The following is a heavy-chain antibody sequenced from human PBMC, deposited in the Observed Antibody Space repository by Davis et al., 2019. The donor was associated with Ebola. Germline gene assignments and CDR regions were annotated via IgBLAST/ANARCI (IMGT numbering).Heavy chain of an antibody. D-gene: IGHD3-16*01. J-gene: IGHJ6*04. Sequence: GGSLRLPCAASGFTFSTYYITWVRQAPGKGLEWVATIPHVGSEKYYVDSVKGRFTSSRDNAKNSVYLQMNSLRVEDTAVYYCARDWAGLDVWGRGTTVTVSS. CDR1: GFTFSTYY. V-gene: IGHV3-7*01. CDR3: ARDWAGLDV. CDR2: IPHVGSEK.